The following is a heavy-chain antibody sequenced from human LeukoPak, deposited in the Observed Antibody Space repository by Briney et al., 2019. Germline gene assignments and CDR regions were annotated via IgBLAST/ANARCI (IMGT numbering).Heavy chain of an antibody. D-gene: IGHD5-24*01. Sequence: GASVKVSCKASGYTFTGYYMHWVRQAPGQGLEWMGWINPNSGGTNYAQKFQGRVTMTSDTSISTAYMELSRLRSDDTAVYYCARPQRWLQSADAFDIWGQGTMVTVSS. CDR1: GYTFTGYY. V-gene: IGHV1-2*02. J-gene: IGHJ3*02. CDR2: INPNSGGT. CDR3: ARPQRWLQSADAFDI.